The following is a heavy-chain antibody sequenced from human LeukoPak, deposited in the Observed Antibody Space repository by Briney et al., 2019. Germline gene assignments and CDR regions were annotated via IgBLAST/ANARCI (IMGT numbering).Heavy chain of an antibody. CDR1: GGSISSYY. D-gene: IGHD3-22*01. V-gene: IGHV4-59*01. Sequence: PSETLSLTCTVSGGSISSYYRSWIRQPPGKGLEWIGYIYYSGSTNYNPSLKSRVTISVDTSKNQFSLKLSSVTAADTAVYYCASENYYDSSGYYYFDNWGQGTLVTVSS. J-gene: IGHJ4*02. CDR3: ASENYYDSSGYYYFDN. CDR2: IYYSGST.